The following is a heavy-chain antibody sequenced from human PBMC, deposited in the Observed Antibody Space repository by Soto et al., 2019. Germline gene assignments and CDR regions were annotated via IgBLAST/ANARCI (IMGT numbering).Heavy chain of an antibody. CDR1: GFTFSSYA. CDR3: ARDTHPYGDYGDWDY. J-gene: IGHJ4*02. D-gene: IGHD4-17*01. V-gene: IGHV3-30-3*01. Sequence: QVQLVESGGGVVQPGRSLRLSCAASGFTFSSYAMHWVRQAPGKGLEWVAVISYDGSNKYYADSVKGRFTISRDNSKNTLYLQMNSLRAEDTAVYYCARDTHPYGDYGDWDYWGQGTLVTVSS. CDR2: ISYDGSNK.